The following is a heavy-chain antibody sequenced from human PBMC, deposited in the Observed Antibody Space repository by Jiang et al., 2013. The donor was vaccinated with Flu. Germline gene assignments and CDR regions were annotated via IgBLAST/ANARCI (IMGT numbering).Heavy chain of an antibody. CDR3: ARTADSSGYWFDY. J-gene: IGHJ4*02. CDR1: GGSISSGGYS. CDR2: IYYSGST. D-gene: IGHD3-22*01. V-gene: IGHV4-30-4*07. Sequence: GLVKPSQTPSLTCAVSGGSISSGGYSWSWIRQPPGKGLEWIGYIYYSGSTYYNPSLKSRVTISVDTSKNQFSLKLSSVTAADTAVYYCARTADSSGYWFDYWGQGTLVTVSS.